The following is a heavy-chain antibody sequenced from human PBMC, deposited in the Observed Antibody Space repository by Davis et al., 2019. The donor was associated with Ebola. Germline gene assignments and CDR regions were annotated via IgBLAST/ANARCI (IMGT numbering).Heavy chain of an antibody. Sequence: PGGSLRLSCAASGFTFSSYWMHWVRQAPGKGLVWVSRINSDGSSTSYADSVKGRFTISRDNAKNTLYLQMNSLRAEDTAVYYCAKDWKATRGNLDYWGQGTLVTVSS. CDR2: INSDGSST. J-gene: IGHJ4*02. D-gene: IGHD1-26*01. V-gene: IGHV3-74*01. CDR1: GFTFSSYW. CDR3: AKDWKATRGNLDY.